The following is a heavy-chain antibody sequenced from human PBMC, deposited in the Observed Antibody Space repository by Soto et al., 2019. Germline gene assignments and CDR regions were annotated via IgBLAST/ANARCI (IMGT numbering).Heavy chain of an antibody. Sequence: QVQLRQWGAGLLKPSETLSLTCAVSGGSLGGIHWSWIRQPPGKGLEWIGEISRSGSTNYDPSLKSRVTVSMDTSRNQVSLNLSSVTDADTAVYYCARGRTAALIETRLFRVLFDLWGHGNLVIVSS. CDR3: ARGRTAALIETRLFRVLFDL. D-gene: IGHD3-10*01. J-gene: IGHJ4*01. V-gene: IGHV4-34*01. CDR2: ISRSGST. CDR1: GGSLGGIH.